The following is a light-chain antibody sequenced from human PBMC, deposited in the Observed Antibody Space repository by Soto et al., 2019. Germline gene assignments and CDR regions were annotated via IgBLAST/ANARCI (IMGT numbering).Light chain of an antibody. J-gene: IGKJ1*01. CDR2: GAS. CDR3: QQYGSSPKT. CDR1: QSVSSSY. V-gene: IGKV3-20*01. Sequence: EILLTQSPGTLSLSPGERATLSCRASQSVSSSYLAWYQQKPGQAPRLLIYGASSRATGIPDRFSGSGSGTDFTLTISRLEPEDFVVYYCQQYGSSPKTFGQGTKVHIK.